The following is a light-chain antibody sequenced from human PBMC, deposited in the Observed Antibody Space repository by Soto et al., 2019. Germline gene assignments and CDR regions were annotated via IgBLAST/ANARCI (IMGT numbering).Light chain of an antibody. J-gene: IGKJ1*01. CDR2: GTS. Sequence: EIVLTQSPATLSLSPGERATLSCRASQSVSGCLAWYQQKPGQAPRLLIFGTSTRATGIPDRFSGSGSGTDFTLTISRLEPEDFAVYYCHQYGSSPPTFGQGTKVDIK. V-gene: IGKV3-20*01. CDR3: HQYGSSPPT. CDR1: QSVSGC.